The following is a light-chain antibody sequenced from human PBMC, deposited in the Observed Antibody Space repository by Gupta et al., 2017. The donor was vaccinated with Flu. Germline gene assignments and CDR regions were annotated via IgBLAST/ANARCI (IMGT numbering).Light chain of an antibody. Sequence: DIQMTQSPSSLSASVGDRVTITCQASQDISTYLNWYQQKPGKAPEIVIFDAFNLETGVPSRFSGSGSGTDFTFTISSLQPEEKGTYYCQQYANPPLTFGGGTMVEIK. CDR2: DAF. V-gene: IGKV1-33*01. J-gene: IGKJ4*01. CDR1: QDISTY. CDR3: QQYANPPLT.